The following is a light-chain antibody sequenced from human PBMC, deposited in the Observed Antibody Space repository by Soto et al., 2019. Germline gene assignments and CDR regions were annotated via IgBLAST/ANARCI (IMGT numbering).Light chain of an antibody. CDR2: GAS. CDR3: QQYDRSPL. CDR1: QSVANSH. V-gene: IGKV3-20*01. J-gene: IGKJ4*01. Sequence: EIGLTQSPGTLSLSPGERATLSCRASQSVANSHLAWYQQKPGQAPRLVIYGASFRATGIPDRFSGSGSGTAFTLTISRLQPEDFAVYDCQQYDRSPLFGGGTKVEF.